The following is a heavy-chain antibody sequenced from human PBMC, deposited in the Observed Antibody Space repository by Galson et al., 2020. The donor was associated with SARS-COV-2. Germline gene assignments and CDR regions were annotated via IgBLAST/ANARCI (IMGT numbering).Heavy chain of an antibody. D-gene: IGHD3-22*01. CDR3: ARPPRAYYDSSGYYYSAEYFQH. CDR1: GFTFSSYW. J-gene: IGHJ1*01. V-gene: IGHV3-7*03. Sequence: GESLKISCAASGFTFSSYWMSWVRQAPGKGLEWVANIKQDGSEKYYVDSVKGRFTISRDNAKNSLYLQMNSLRAEDTAVYYCARPPRAYYDSSGYYYSAEYFQHWGQGTLVTVSS. CDR2: IKQDGSEK.